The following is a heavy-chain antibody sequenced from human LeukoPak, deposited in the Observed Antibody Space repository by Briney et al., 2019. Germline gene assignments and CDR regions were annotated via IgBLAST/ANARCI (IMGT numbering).Heavy chain of an antibody. CDR2: ISSSGSNI. CDR1: GFTFSSYE. CDR3: AREAYRYNEY. D-gene: IGHD3-16*02. V-gene: IGHV3-48*03. J-gene: IGHJ4*02. Sequence: PGGSLRLSCAASGFTFSSYEMNWVRQALGKGMEWVSYISSSGSNIYYADSVKGRFTIYRDNANNSLYLQMNSLRAEDTAVYYCAREAYRYNEYWGQGTLVTVSS.